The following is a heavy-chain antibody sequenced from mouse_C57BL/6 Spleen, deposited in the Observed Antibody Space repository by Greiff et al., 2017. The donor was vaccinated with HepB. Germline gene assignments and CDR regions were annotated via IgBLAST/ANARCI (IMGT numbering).Heavy chain of an antibody. CDR1: GYTFTDYY. D-gene: IGHD1-1*01. CDR2: INPNNGGT. V-gene: IGHV1-26*01. J-gene: IGHJ4*01. CDR3: AREGTTVGVDY. Sequence: EVQLQQSGPELVKPGASVKISCKASGYTFTDYYMNWVKQSHGKSLEWIGDINPNNGGTSYNQKFKGKATLTVDKSSSTAYMELRSLTSEDSAVYYCAREGTTVGVDYWGQGTSVTVSS.